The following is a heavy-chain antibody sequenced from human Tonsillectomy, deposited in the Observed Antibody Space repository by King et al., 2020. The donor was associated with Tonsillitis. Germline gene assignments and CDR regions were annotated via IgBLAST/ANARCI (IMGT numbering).Heavy chain of an antibody. CDR1: GFTFSSYG. Sequence: VQLVESGGGVVQPGRSLRLSCAASGFTFSSYGMHWVRQAPGKGLEWVAVISYDGSNKYYADSVKGRFTISRDNSKNTLYLQMNSLRAEDTAVYYCARDAGEMATNPDYWGQGTLVTVSS. V-gene: IGHV3-33*05. J-gene: IGHJ4*02. CDR3: ARDAGEMATNPDY. D-gene: IGHD5-24*01. CDR2: ISYDGSNK.